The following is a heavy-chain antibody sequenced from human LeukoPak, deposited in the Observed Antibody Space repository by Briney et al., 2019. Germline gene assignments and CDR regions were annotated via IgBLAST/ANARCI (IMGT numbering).Heavy chain of an antibody. CDR1: GGSFSGYY. CDR2: INHSGST. Sequence: SETLSLTCAVYGGSFSGYYWSWIRQPPGKGLEWIGEINHSGSTNYNPSLKSRVTISVDTSKNQFSLKLSSVTAADTAVYYCARASPDCSGTSCYTGGAFDIWGQGTMVTVSS. CDR3: ARASPDCSGTSCYTGGAFDI. J-gene: IGHJ3*02. D-gene: IGHD2-2*02. V-gene: IGHV4-34*01.